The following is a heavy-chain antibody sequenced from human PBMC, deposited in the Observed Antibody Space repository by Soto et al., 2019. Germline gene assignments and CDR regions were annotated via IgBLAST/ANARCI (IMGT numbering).Heavy chain of an antibody. D-gene: IGHD2-15*01. Sequence: EVQLVESGGGLVQPGGSLRLSCAASGFAFSSEWMHWVRQAPGKGLVWVSRIDPYDTGITYADSGKGRFTISRDNAKNTLYLQMNSLRAEETAVYYCTSDTFGARDSWGQGTLVTVSS. CDR3: TSDTFGARDS. J-gene: IGHJ4*02. V-gene: IGHV3-74*01. CDR2: IDPYDTGI. CDR1: GFAFSSEW.